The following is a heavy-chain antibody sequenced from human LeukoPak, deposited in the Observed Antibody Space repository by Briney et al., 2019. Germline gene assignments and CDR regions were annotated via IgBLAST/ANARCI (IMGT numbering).Heavy chain of an antibody. V-gene: IGHV3-21*01. CDR2: ISSSSSYI. CDR3: ARGDYDYVWGSYRYVY. J-gene: IGHJ4*02. CDR1: GFTFSSYS. Sequence: GGSLRLSCAASGFTFSSYSMNWVRQAPGNGLEWVSSISSSSSYIYYADSVKGRFTISRDNAKNSLYLQMNSLRAEDTAVYYCARGDYDYVWGSYRYVYWGQGTLVTVSS. D-gene: IGHD3-16*02.